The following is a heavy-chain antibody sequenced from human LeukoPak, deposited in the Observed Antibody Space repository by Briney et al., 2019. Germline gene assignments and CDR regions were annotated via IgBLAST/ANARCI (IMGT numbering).Heavy chain of an antibody. V-gene: IGHV3-23*01. CDR3: ARVVPPTDYGSGSYFWDPYYFDY. CDR1: GFTFSSYG. Sequence: GGSLRLSCAASGFTFSSYGMSWVRQAPGRGLEWVSAISGSGGSTYYADSVKGRFTISRDNSKNTLYLQMNSLRAEDTAVYYCARVVPPTDYGSGSYFWDPYYFDYWGQGTLVTVSS. CDR2: ISGSGGST. D-gene: IGHD3-10*01. J-gene: IGHJ4*02.